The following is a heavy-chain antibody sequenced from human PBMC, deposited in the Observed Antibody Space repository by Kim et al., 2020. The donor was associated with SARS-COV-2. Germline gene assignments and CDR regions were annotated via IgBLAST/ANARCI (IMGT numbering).Heavy chain of an antibody. CDR2: ISSRSSKI. J-gene: IGHJ6*01. D-gene: IGHD2-8*01. CDR1: GFSFNSYS. V-gene: IGHV3-48*02. CDR3: AREGVYASGYYYGIDV. Sequence: GGSLRLSCAASGFSFNSYSMNWVRQAPGKGLEWVSFISSRSSKIYYADSVKGRFTISRDNAKNTLYLQMNSLRDEDTAVYYCAREGVYASGYYYGIDVSGPRGTVTVSS.